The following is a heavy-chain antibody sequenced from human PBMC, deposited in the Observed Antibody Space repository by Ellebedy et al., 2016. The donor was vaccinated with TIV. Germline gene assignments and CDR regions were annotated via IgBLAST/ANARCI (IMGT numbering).Heavy chain of an antibody. CDR2: ISYDGSNK. J-gene: IGHJ4*02. D-gene: IGHD3-22*01. Sequence: GESLKISXAASGFTFSSYGMHWVRQAPGKGLEWVAVISYDGSNKYYADSVKGRFTISRDNAKNTLYLQMNSLRAEDTAVYYCARGAGVYDSTGPNDYWGQGTLVTVSS. CDR3: ARGAGVYDSTGPNDY. V-gene: IGHV3-30*03. CDR1: GFTFSSYG.